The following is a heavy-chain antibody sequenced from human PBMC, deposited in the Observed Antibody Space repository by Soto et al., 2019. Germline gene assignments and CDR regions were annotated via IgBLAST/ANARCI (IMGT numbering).Heavy chain of an antibody. CDR1: GFSLSTSGVG. D-gene: IGHD3-10*01. CDR2: IYWDDDK. J-gene: IGHJ5*02. V-gene: IGHV2-5*02. Sequence: SGPTLVNPTQTLTLTCTFSGFSLSTSGVGVGWIRQPPGKALEWLALIYWDDDKRYSPSLESRLTITKDTSKNQVVLTMTNMDPVDTATYYCALSSPITIDRGDSKVNRFDPWGQGTLVTVSS. CDR3: ALSSPITIDRGDSKVNRFDP.